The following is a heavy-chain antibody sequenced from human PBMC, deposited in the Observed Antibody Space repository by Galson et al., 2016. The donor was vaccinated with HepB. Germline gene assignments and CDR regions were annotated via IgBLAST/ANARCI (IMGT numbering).Heavy chain of an antibody. Sequence: CAISGDSVSSNSATWNWIRQSPSRGLEWLGRTYYRSKWYNDYAVSVKSRITINPDTSKKQFSLQLNSVTPEDTAVYYCARGQFGNYYHAMDVWGQGITVTVSS. V-gene: IGHV6-1*01. J-gene: IGHJ6*02. CDR3: ARGQFGNYYHAMDV. D-gene: IGHD3-10*01. CDR1: GDSVSSNSAT. CDR2: TYYRSKWYN.